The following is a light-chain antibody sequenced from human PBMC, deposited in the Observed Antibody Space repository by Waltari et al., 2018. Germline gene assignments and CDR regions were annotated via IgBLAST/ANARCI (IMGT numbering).Light chain of an antibody. CDR3: MVLPSNVWV. V-gene: IGLV5-37*01. CDR2: DKSDSEK. Sequence: PTSPPRIPLYDKSDSEKAQGSGVPSRFSGSKDASANAGILLVSGLQAGDETAYSCMVLPSNVWVFGGGTKLTVL. J-gene: IGLJ3*02.